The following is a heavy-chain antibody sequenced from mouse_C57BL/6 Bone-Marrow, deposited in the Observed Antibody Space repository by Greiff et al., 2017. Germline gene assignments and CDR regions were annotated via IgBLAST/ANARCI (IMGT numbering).Heavy chain of an antibody. Sequence: VKLMESGPGLVQPSQSLSITCTVSGFSLTSYGVHWVRQSPGKGLEWLGVIWSGGSTDYNAAFISRLSISKDNSKIQVVFKMNSLQADDTAIYYCASRSHGYWGQGTTLTVSS. CDR1: GFSLTSYG. CDR3: ASRSHGY. CDR2: IWSGGST. D-gene: IGHD1-1*01. J-gene: IGHJ2*01. V-gene: IGHV2-2*01.